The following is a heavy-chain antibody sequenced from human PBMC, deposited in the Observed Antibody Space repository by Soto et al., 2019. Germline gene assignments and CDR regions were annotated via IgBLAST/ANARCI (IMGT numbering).Heavy chain of an antibody. V-gene: IGHV6-1*01. D-gene: IGHD6-19*01. Sequence: SQTVSGTCAICGGRVSSNSAAWNWIRQSPSRGLEWLGRTYYRSKWYNDYAVSVKSRITINPDTSKNQFSLQLNSVTPEDTAVYYCARDSSGWYGYYYGMDVWGQGTTVTVSS. CDR3: ARDSSGWYGYYYGMDV. J-gene: IGHJ6*02. CDR2: TYYRSKWYN. CDR1: GGRVSSNSAA.